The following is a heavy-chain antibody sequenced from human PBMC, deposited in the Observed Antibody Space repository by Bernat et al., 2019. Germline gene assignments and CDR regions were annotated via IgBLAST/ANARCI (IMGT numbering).Heavy chain of an antibody. CDR3: ARGHGGSTSPYYYYMDV. D-gene: IGHD3-16*01. CDR1: GGTFSSYT. J-gene: IGHJ6*03. Sequence: QVQLVQSGAEVKKPGSSVKVSCKASGGTFSSYTISWVRQAPGQGLEWMGRIIPILGIANYAQKFQGRVTITADKSTSTAYMELSSLRSEDTAVYYCARGHGGSTSPYYYYMDVWGKGTTVTVSS. V-gene: IGHV1-69*02. CDR2: IIPILGIA.